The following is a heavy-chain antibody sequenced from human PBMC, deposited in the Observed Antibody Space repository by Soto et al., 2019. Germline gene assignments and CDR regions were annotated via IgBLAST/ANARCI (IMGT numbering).Heavy chain of an antibody. CDR3: AKSMVRGVINEYYFDY. Sequence: SETLSLTCTVSGGSLSGYYWTWIRQPPGTGLEWIGEINHSGSTNYNPSLKSRVTISVDTSKNQFSLKLTSVTAADTAVYYCAKSMVRGVINEYYFDYWGQGTLVTVSS. J-gene: IGHJ4*02. D-gene: IGHD3-10*01. CDR1: GGSLSGYY. CDR2: INHSGST. V-gene: IGHV4-34*01.